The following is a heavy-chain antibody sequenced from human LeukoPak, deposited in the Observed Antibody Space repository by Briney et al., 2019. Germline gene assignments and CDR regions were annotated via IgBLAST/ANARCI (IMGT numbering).Heavy chain of an antibody. V-gene: IGHV1-18*04. D-gene: IGHD3-10*01. Sequence: GASVKVSCKASGYTFTAYSIHWVRQAPGQGLEWMGWISAYNGNTNYAQKLQGRVTMTTDTSTSTAYVELRSLRSDDTAVYYCARDLYPTHYGSGSYFDYWGQGTLVTVSS. CDR1: GYTFTAYS. CDR2: ISAYNGNT. J-gene: IGHJ4*02. CDR3: ARDLYPTHYGSGSYFDY.